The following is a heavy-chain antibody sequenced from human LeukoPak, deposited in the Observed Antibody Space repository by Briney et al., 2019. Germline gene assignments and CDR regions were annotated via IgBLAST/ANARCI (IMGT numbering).Heavy chain of an antibody. CDR2: IYYSGTT. D-gene: IGHD3-10*01. CDR3: ARRGSGAFDI. CDR1: DGSISSGYYY. Sequence: PSETLSLTCSVSDGSISSGYYYWAWIRQPPGKGPEWIGSIYYSGTTYPNSSLKSRVTISVDTSKNQFSLKLSSVTAADTAVYYCARRGSGAFDIWGQGTMVTVSS. V-gene: IGHV4-39*01. J-gene: IGHJ3*02.